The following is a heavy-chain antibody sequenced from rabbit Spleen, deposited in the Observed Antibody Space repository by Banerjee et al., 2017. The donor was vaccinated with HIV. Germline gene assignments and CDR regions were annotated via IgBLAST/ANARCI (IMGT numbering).Heavy chain of an antibody. CDR2: IDPVFGIT. Sequence: QLEESAGGLVQPGGSLKLSCKASGFTLSRYYMNWVRQAPGKGLEWIGYIDPVFGITYYANWVNGRFSISRENAQNTVFLQMTSLTAADMATYFCARDSGSSFSSYGMDLWGPGTLVTVS. D-gene: IGHD8-1*01. CDR1: GFTLSRYY. V-gene: IGHV1S7*01. J-gene: IGHJ6*01. CDR3: ARDSGSSFSSYGMDL.